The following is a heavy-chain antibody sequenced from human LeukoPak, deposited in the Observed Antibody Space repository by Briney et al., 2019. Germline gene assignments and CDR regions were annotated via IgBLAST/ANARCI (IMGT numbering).Heavy chain of an antibody. D-gene: IGHD3-10*01. CDR2: IYPGDSDT. CDR1: GYSFTSYW. Sequence: GESLKISCKGSGYSFTSYWIGWVRQMPGKGLEWMGIIYPGDSDTRYSPSFQGRVTFSADKSISTAYLQWSSLKASDTAMYYCARAPYYYGSGSYYNLGLGAFDIWGQGTMVTVSP. CDR3: ARAPYYYGSGSYYNLGLGAFDI. V-gene: IGHV5-51*01. J-gene: IGHJ3*02.